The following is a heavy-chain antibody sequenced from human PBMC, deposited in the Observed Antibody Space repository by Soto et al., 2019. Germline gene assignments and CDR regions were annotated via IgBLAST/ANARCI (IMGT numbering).Heavy chain of an antibody. CDR2: VSPGRGGT. D-gene: IGHD3-10*01. Sequence: ASVKVSCKASGYTFTAYYVHWIRQAPGQGLEWMGYVSPGRGGTIYAQNFQGRITMTRDTSINTAYMELSRLTSDDTALYYCARVEGSAASAGDWGQGTLVTVSS. V-gene: IGHV1-2*02. CDR1: GYTFTAYY. CDR3: ARVEGSAASAGD. J-gene: IGHJ4*02.